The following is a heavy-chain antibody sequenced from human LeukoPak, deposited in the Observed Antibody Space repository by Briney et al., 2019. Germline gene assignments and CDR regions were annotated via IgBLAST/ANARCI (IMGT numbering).Heavy chain of an antibody. CDR2: INTDGSST. CDR1: GFTFSSYW. Sequence: GGSLRLSCAASGFTFSSYWMHWVRQAPGKGLVWVSRINTDGSSTSYADSVKGRFTISRDNSKNTVSLQLSSLRVEDTAVYFCAKDREDSAMISGVFDLWGRGTLVTVSS. V-gene: IGHV3-74*01. CDR3: AKDREDSAMISGVFDL. D-gene: IGHD5-18*01. J-gene: IGHJ2*01.